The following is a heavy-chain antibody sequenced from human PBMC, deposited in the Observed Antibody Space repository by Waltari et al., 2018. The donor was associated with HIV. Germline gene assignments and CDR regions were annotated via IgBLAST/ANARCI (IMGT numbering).Heavy chain of an antibody. Sequence: EVQVVESGGGLVKPGGSLRLSCGTSGFTFSRYSMNWVRQAPGKGLEWVASMSSSSTYIEYADSVKGRFTISRDNAKNSLYLQMNNLRTEDTAVYYCARDQYDFWSGYYNGGFDYWGQGTLVTVSS. CDR1: GFTFSRYS. J-gene: IGHJ4*02. V-gene: IGHV3-21*06. D-gene: IGHD3-3*01. CDR2: MSSSSTYI. CDR3: ARDQYDFWSGYYNGGFDY.